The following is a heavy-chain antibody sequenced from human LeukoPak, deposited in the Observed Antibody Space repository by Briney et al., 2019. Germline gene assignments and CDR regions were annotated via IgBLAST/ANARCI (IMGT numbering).Heavy chain of an antibody. CDR2: FDPEDGET. Sequence: ASVKVSCKVSGYTLTELSMHWVRQAPGKGLEGMGGFDPEDGETIYAQKFQGRVTMTEDTSTDTAYMELSSLRSEDTAVYYCASPGAVAGMRSWFDPWGQGTLVTVSS. CDR3: ASPGAVAGMRSWFDP. J-gene: IGHJ5*02. V-gene: IGHV1-24*01. CDR1: GYTLTELS. D-gene: IGHD6-19*01.